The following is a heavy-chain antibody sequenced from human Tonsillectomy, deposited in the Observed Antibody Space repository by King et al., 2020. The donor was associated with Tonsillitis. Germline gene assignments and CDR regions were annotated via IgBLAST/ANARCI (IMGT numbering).Heavy chain of an antibody. V-gene: IGHV3-23*04. D-gene: IGHD3-10*01. Sequence: VQLVQSGGGLVQPGGSLRLSCAASGFTFSSYAMSWVRQAPGKGLEWVSAISGSGGSTYYTDSVKGRFTISRDNSKNTLYLQMNSLRAEDTAVYYCAKVATVWFGDRGYLYDYWGQGTLVTVSS. CDR1: GFTFSSYA. CDR3: AKVATVWFGDRGYLYDY. J-gene: IGHJ4*02. CDR2: ISGSGGST.